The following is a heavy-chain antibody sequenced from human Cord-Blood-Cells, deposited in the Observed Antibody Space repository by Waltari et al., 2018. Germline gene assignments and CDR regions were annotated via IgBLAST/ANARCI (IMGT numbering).Heavy chain of an antibody. D-gene: IGHD3-22*01. CDR3: ARLDDSSGYYFDY. J-gene: IGHJ4*02. CDR1: GGSISSGGYY. Sequence: QVQLQESGPGLGKPSQTLSLTCTVPGGSISSGGYYWSWIRQHPGKGLEWIGYIYYSGSTYYNPSLKSRVTISVDTSKNQFSLKLSSVTAADTAVYYCARLDDSSGYYFDYWGQGTLVTVSS. V-gene: IGHV4-31*03. CDR2: IYYSGST.